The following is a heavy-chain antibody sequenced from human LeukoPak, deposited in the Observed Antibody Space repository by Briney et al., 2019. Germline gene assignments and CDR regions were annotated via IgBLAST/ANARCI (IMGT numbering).Heavy chain of an antibody. CDR1: GFTFSSYW. V-gene: IGHV3-48*04. J-gene: IGHJ5*02. CDR2: ISSSGSTI. Sequence: LSGGSLRLSCAASGFTFSSYWMSWVRQAPGKGLEWVSYISSSGSTIYYADSVKGRFTISRDNAKNSLYLQMNSLRAEDTAVYYCARDFSYGYFDPWGQGTLVTVSS. D-gene: IGHD6-13*01. CDR3: ARDFSYGYFDP.